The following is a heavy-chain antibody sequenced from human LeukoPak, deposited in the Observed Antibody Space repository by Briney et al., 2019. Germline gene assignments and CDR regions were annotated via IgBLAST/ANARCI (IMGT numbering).Heavy chain of an antibody. J-gene: IGHJ4*02. Sequence: SETLSLTCTVSGGSISSGGYYWSWIRQPAGKGLEYLGRIHSSGSTNYNPSLTSRVTISRDTSKNHYSLKLSSVTATDTAVYYCARDQTYSGSGIYTHFDYWGQGILVTVSS. V-gene: IGHV4-61*02. D-gene: IGHD3-10*01. CDR3: ARDQTYSGSGIYTHFDY. CDR2: IHSSGST. CDR1: GGSISSGGYY.